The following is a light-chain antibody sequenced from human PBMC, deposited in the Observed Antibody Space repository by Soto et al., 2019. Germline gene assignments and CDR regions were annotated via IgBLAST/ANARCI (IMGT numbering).Light chain of an antibody. V-gene: IGLV2-14*01. CDR3: GSYTRSNSLL. CDR1: SSDVGGYNY. CDR2: DVS. J-gene: IGLJ2*01. Sequence: QSAPTQPASGSGAPGQSSTISCTGTSSDVGGYNYVSWYQQHPGKAPQLMIYDVSNRPSGVSNRFSGSKSGNTASLTISGLQAEDEADYYCGSYTRSNSLLFGGGTKLPVL.